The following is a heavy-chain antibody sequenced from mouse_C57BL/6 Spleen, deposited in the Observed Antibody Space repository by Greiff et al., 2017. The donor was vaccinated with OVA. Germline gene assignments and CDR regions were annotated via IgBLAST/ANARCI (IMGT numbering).Heavy chain of an antibody. V-gene: IGHV14-3*01. D-gene: IGHD2-12*01. CDR3: VLVTTSYYAMDY. CDR1: GFNINNTY. CDR2: IDPANGNT. Sequence: EVQLQQSVAELVRPGASVKLSCTASGFNINNTYMHWVKQRPEQGLEWIGRIDPANGNTKYAPKFQGKATITADTSSNTAYLQLSSLTSEDTAIYYCVLVTTSYYAMDYWGQGTSVTVSS. J-gene: IGHJ4*01.